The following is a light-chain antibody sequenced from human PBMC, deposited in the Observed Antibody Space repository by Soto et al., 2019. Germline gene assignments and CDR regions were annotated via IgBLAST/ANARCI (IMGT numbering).Light chain of an antibody. CDR1: SSDVGGYNY. CDR3: SSYAGSNIL. Sequence: QSVLTQPPSASGSPGQSVTISCTGTSSDVGGYNYVSWYQQHPGKAPKLMIYEVSKRPSGVPDRFSGSKSGNMASLTVSGLQAEDEADYYCSSYAGSNILFGTGTKLTVL. J-gene: IGLJ1*01. V-gene: IGLV2-8*01. CDR2: EVS.